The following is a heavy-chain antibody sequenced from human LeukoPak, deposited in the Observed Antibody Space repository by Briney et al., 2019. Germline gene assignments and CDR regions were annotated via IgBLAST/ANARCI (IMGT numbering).Heavy chain of an antibody. Sequence: PGGSLRLSCAASGFTFSSYGMHWVRQAPGKGLEWVAVIWYDGSNKYYADSVKGRFTISRDNSKNTLYLQMNSLRAEDTAVYYCARAETYRIVGATPIEYWGQGTLVTVSS. J-gene: IGHJ4*02. CDR3: ARAETYRIVGATPIEY. CDR1: GFTFSSYG. CDR2: IWYDGSNK. D-gene: IGHD1-26*01. V-gene: IGHV3-33*01.